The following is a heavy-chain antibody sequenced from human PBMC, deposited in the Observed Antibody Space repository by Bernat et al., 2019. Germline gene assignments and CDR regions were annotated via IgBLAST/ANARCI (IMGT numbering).Heavy chain of an antibody. CDR3: ARRGGSGWLNWYFDL. V-gene: IGHV4-59*08. CDR2: IFYSGST. J-gene: IGHJ2*01. CDR1: GGSISSCY. D-gene: IGHD6-19*01. Sequence: QVQLQESGPGLVKPSETLSLTCTVSGGSISSCYWSWIRQPPGKGLEWIGYIFYSGSTYYNPSLNSRVTISVDTSKNQFSLKLNSVTAADTATYYCARRGGSGWLNWYFDLWGRGTLVTVSS.